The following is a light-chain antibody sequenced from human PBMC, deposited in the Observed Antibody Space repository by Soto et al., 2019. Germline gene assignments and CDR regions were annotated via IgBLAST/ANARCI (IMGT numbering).Light chain of an antibody. J-gene: IGKJ5*01. Sequence: ELVMTQSPPTLSVSPGERATLSCRASQRFSSNVAWYQQKPGQAPRLLIYGVSSRATGVPVSFSGSGSGTDFTLTISRLEPEDFAVYYCQQYVSAPITFGQGTRLEIK. CDR3: QQYVSAPIT. V-gene: IGKV3-20*01. CDR1: QRFSSN. CDR2: GVS.